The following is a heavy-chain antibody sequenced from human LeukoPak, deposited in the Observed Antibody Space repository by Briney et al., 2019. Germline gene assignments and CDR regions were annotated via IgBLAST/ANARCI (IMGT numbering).Heavy chain of an antibody. J-gene: IGHJ6*03. CDR2: ISGSGGST. Sequence: QSGGSLRLSCAASGFTFSSYAMSWVRQAPGKGLEWVSAISGSGGSTYYADSVKGRFTISRDNSKNTLYLQMNSLRAEDTAVYYCAKAGRRDSSSWYRRVYYYYYMDVWGKGTAVTVSS. CDR3: AKAGRRDSSSWYRRVYYYYYMDV. D-gene: IGHD6-13*01. V-gene: IGHV3-23*01. CDR1: GFTFSSYA.